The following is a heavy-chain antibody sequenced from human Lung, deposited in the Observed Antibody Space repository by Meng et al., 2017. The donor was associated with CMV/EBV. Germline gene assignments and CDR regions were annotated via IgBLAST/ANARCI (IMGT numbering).Heavy chain of an antibody. CDR3: AREYWGPDY. V-gene: IGHV3-7*01. CDR2: INEDGSVK. D-gene: IGHD7-27*01. J-gene: IGHJ4*02. CDR1: GFTFTNYW. Sequence: GGSLRLSCAASGFTFTNYWMTWVRQAPGKGLEWVANINEDGSVKHFVDSVKGRFTMSRDNAKNSVYLQMNGLRADGTAVYYCAREYWGPDYWGQGTLVTVSS.